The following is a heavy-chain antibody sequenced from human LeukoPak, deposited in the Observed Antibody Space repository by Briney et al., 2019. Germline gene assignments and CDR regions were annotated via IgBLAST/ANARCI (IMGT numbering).Heavy chain of an antibody. CDR3: ARGSLPTYDYGDSQLIDY. D-gene: IGHD4-17*01. CDR1: GFTFSSYA. J-gene: IGHJ4*02. V-gene: IGHV3-30-3*01. CDR2: ISYDGSNK. Sequence: PGRSLRLSCAASGFTFSSYAMAWVRQAPGKGLEWVAVISYDGSNKYYADSVKGRFTISRDNSKNTLYLQMNSLRAEDTAVYYCARGSLPTYDYGDSQLIDYWGQGTLVTVSS.